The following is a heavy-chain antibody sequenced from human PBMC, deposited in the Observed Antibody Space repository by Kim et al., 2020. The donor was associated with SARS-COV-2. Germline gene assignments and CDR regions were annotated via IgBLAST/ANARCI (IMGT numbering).Heavy chain of an antibody. D-gene: IGHD2-15*01. CDR3: ASLGYCSGGSCYADAFDI. J-gene: IGHJ3*02. V-gene: IGHV3-30*01. Sequence: VKGRFTISRDNPKNTLYLQMNSLRAEDTAVYYCASLGYCSGGSCYADAFDIWGQGTMVTVSS.